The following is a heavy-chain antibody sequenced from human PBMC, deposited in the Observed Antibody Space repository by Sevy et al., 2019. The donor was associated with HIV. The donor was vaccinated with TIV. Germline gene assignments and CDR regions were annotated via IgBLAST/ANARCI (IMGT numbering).Heavy chain of an antibody. CDR3: AIPGFSGYDGVDQ. CDR1: GYIFTSYS. Sequence: ASVKVSCKASGYIFTSYSIHWVRQAPGQGLEWMGIINPSGGSTTYAQMFQGRVTLTRDKSTSTVFLELSSLRSDDTAVYYSAIPGFSGYDGVDQGGKGTLLTVSS. CDR2: INPSGGST. D-gene: IGHD5-12*01. V-gene: IGHV1-46*01. J-gene: IGHJ4*02.